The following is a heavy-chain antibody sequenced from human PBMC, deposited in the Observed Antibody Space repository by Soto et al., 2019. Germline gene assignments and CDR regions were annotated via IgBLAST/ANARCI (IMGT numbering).Heavy chain of an antibody. J-gene: IGHJ5*02. CDR1: GYILTRHY. Sequence: ASVKVSCKASGYILTRHYLHWVRQAPGQGLEWMGVINPSGGSTHYARNFQGRVSMTSDTSTSTVYMEVSSLRSDDTAVYYCARGQLERRFEVSWFDPWGQGTLVTVSS. D-gene: IGHD1-1*01. CDR2: INPSGGST. V-gene: IGHV1-46*01. CDR3: ARGQLERRFEVSWFDP.